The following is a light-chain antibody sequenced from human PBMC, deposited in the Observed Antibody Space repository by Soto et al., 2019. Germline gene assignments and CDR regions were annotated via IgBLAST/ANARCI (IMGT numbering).Light chain of an antibody. CDR3: CSYASSSSYV. J-gene: IGLJ1*01. CDR2: EGT. CDR1: SRYVGGYNL. V-gene: IGLV2-23*01. Sequence: QSVLTQPASVSGSPGQSITISCTGTSRYVGGYNLVSWYQQHTAKAPKLLIYEGTQRPSGVSSRFSGSKSGNTASLTISGLQAEDEADYYCCSYASSSSYVFGAGTKVTV.